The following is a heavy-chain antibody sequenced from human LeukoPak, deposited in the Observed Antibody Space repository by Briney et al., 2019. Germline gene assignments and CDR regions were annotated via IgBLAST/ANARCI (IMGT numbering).Heavy chain of an antibody. J-gene: IGHJ4*02. Sequence: PGGSLRLSCEASGFTLRNYWMHWVRQVPGKGLEWVSAISGSGGTTYYADSVKGRFTISRDNSKSTLYLQMNSLRAEDTAVYYCAKWGNYGEYDYWGQGSLVTVSS. CDR1: GFTLRNYW. V-gene: IGHV3-23*01. CDR2: ISGSGGTT. CDR3: AKWGNYGEYDY. D-gene: IGHD4-17*01.